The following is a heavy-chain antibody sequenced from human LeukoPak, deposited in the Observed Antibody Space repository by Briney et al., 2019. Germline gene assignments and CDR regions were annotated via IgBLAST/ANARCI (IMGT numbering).Heavy chain of an antibody. CDR2: INPSGGST. CDR3: ARAGRDGDYVGAFDI. J-gene: IGHJ3*02. D-gene: IGHD4-17*01. CDR1: GYTFTSYY. Sequence: ASVKVSCKASGYTFTSYYMHWVRQAPGQGLEWMGIINPSGGSTSYAQKFQGRVTMTRDMSTSTVYMELSSLRSEDTAVYYCARAGRDGDYVGAFDIWGQGTMVTVSS. V-gene: IGHV1-46*01.